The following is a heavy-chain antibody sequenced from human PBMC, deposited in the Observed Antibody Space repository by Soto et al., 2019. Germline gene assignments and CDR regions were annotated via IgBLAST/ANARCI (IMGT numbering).Heavy chain of an antibody. CDR2: GSANNGHT. V-gene: IGHV1-18*01. Sequence: ASVKVSFKASGFTFPHYGLHWVRQPPRQGLEWGGWGSANNGHTNYAQNLQGRVSMTTDTSTSTAYMELRGLTFDDTAVYYCARDIESVTAKHFFYYYAMDVWGQGTTVTVSS. CDR1: GFTFPHYG. D-gene: IGHD2-8*01. CDR3: ARDIESVTAKHFFYYYAMDV. J-gene: IGHJ6*02.